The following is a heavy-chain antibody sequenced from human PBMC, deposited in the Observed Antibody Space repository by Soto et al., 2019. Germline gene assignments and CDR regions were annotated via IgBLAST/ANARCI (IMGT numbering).Heavy chain of an antibody. CDR3: ARHRGYGGYYYYYYGMDV. D-gene: IGHD3-22*01. Sequence: QLQLQESGPGLVKPSETLSLTCTVSGGSISSSSYYWGWIRQPPGKGLEWIGSIYYSGSTYYNPSLKSRVTISVDTSKNQFSLKLSSVTAADTAVYYCARHRGYGGYYYYYYGMDVWGQGTTVTVSS. V-gene: IGHV4-39*01. CDR1: GGSISSSSYY. CDR2: IYYSGST. J-gene: IGHJ6*02.